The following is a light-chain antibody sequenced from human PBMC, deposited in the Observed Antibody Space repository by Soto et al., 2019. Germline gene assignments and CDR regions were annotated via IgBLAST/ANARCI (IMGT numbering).Light chain of an antibody. CDR1: QSIGDS. Sequence: DIQMNHSPSTLSASVGDRVTITCRASQSIGDSLAWYQQKPGKAPYLLIYFVSSLERGVPSRFSGSGSGTEFTLTIISMQPDDFATCYFQQYNGYSLTVGKGTKVAI. V-gene: IGKV1-5*01. CDR3: QQYNGYSLT. J-gene: IGKJ1*01. CDR2: FVS.